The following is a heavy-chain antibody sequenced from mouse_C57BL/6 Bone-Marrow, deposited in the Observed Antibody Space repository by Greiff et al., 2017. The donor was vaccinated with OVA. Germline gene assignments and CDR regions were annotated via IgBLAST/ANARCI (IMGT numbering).Heavy chain of an antibody. Sequence: EVQLVESGAELVRPGASVKLSCTASGFNIKDYYMHWVKQRPEQGLEWIGWIDPENGDTEYASKFQGKATITADTSSNTAYLQLSSLTSEDTAVYYCTTPTVVEGFDYWGQGTTLTVSS. J-gene: IGHJ2*01. V-gene: IGHV14-4*01. CDR1: GFNIKDYY. D-gene: IGHD1-1*01. CDR2: IDPENGDT. CDR3: TTPTVVEGFDY.